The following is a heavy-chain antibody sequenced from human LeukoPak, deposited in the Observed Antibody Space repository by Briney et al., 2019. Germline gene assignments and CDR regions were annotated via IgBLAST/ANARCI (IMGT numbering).Heavy chain of an antibody. CDR2: ISSSSTYI. V-gene: IGHV3-21*01. J-gene: IGHJ4*02. CDR3: ASMSWDTSGNYYVGY. CDR1: RFTFSSFS. D-gene: IGHD3-22*01. Sequence: PGGSLRLSCAASRFTFSSFSMKWVRQAPGKGLEWVSSISSSSTYIYYAESVKGRFTISRDNAKNSLYLQMNSLRAEDTAVYYCASMSWDTSGNYYVGYWGQGTLVTVSS.